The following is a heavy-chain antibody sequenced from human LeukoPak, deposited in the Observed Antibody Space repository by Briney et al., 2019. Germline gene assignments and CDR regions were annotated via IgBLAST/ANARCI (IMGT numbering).Heavy chain of an antibody. CDR1: GYTFTNYY. J-gene: IGHJ3*02. D-gene: IGHD6-19*01. V-gene: IGHV1-46*01. Sequence: ASVKVSCKASGYTFTNYYMHWVRQAPGQGLEWMGIINPSGGSTSYAQKFQGRVTMTRDTSTSTVYMELSSLRSEDTAVYYCAQGGAVWDAFDIWGQGTMVTVSS. CDR3: AQGGAVWDAFDI. CDR2: INPSGGST.